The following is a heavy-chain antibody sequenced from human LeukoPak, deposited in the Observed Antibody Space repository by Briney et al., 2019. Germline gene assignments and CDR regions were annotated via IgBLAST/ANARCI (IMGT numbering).Heavy chain of an antibody. V-gene: IGHV4-59*01. Sequence: NPSGTLSLTCAVSGDFLNNSLWSWIRQPPGEGLEWIGDVSYNGNTNHNPSLKSRVTMSVDTSKNYFSLTVTSVTAADTAVYFCARGDDSGAHYPSRFDLWGRGTLVTVSS. CDR3: ARGDDSGAHYPSRFDL. D-gene: IGHD3-22*01. J-gene: IGHJ2*01. CDR1: GDFLNNSL. CDR2: VSYNGNT.